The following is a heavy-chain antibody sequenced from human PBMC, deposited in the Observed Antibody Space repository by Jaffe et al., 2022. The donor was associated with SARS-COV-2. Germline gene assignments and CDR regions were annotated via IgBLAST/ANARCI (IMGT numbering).Heavy chain of an antibody. CDR2: IKSKTDGGTT. J-gene: IGHJ4*02. CDR3: TTDHLHIVVVVAATFNFDY. CDR1: GFTFSNAW. D-gene: IGHD2-15*01. V-gene: IGHV3-15*01. Sequence: EVQLVESGGGLVKPGGSLRLSCAASGFTFSNAWMSWVRQAPGKGLEWVGRIKSKTDGGTTDYAAPVKGRFTISRDDSKNTLYLQMNSLKTEDTAVYYCTTDHLHIVVVVAATFNFDYWGQGTLVTVSS.